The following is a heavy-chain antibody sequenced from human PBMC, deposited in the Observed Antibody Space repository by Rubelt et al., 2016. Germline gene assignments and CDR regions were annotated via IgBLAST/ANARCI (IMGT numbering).Heavy chain of an antibody. V-gene: IGHV3-74*01. Sequence: QVPGKGLVWVSRINSDGSSTSYVDSVKGRFTISRDNAKNTLYLQMNSLRDEDTAVYYCARGSYYFDYWGQGTQVTVSS. D-gene: IGHD2-21*01. CDR2: INSDGSST. J-gene: IGHJ4*02. CDR3: ARGSYYFDY.